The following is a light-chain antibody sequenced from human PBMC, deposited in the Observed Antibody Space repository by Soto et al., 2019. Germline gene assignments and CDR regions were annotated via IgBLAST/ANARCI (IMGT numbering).Light chain of an antibody. CDR3: QQYCCAPLT. CDR1: QRVSNNY. V-gene: IGKV3-20*01. Sequence: EIMLTQSPVTLSLSPGGGATLSCRASQRVSNNYLAWYQQKPGQAPRLLIHGASSRATGIPDRFSGSGSGTDFTLTIRKLEPEDFAVYYCQQYCCAPLTFGGGTKVEI. J-gene: IGKJ4*01. CDR2: GAS.